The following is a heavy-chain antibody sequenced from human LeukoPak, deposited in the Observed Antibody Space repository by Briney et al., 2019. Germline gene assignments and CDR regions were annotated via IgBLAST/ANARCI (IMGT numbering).Heavy chain of an antibody. D-gene: IGHD1-1*01. V-gene: IGHV3-73*01. Sequence: PGGSLRLSCAASGFTFSGSAMHWVRQASGKGLEWVGRIRSKANSYATAYAASVKGRFTISRDDSKNTAYLQMNSLKTEDTAVYYCTSTTVASEYYYSMDVWGQGTTVTVS. CDR2: IRSKANSYAT. CDR1: GFTFSGSA. CDR3: TSTTVASEYYYSMDV. J-gene: IGHJ6*02.